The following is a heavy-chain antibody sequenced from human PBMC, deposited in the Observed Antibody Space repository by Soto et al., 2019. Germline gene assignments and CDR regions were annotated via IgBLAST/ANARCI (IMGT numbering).Heavy chain of an antibody. J-gene: IGHJ5*02. CDR1: GFTFSSYG. Sequence: PGGSLRLSCAASGFTFSSYGMHWVRQAPGKGLEWVAVIWYDGSNKYYADSVKGRFTISRDNSENTLYLQMNSLRAEDTAVYYCARDGCSGSNCLNWFDPWGQGTLVTVSS. CDR3: ARDGCSGSNCLNWFDP. D-gene: IGHD2-15*01. V-gene: IGHV3-33*01. CDR2: IWYDGSNK.